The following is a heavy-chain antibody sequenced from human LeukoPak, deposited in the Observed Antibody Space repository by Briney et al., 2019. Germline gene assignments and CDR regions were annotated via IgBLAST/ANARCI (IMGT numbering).Heavy chain of an antibody. V-gene: IGHV3-21*04. J-gene: IGHJ5*02. CDR3: ARQTVTTGAAWFDP. D-gene: IGHD4-17*01. CDR2: ITTSSSYM. Sequence: GGSLRLSCAASGFTFSAYNMNWVRRTPGKGLEWVSSITTSSSYMFYADSVRGRFTISRDNAENSLYLQMNSLRAEDTAVYYCARQTVTTGAAWFDPWGQGTLVTVSS. CDR1: GFTFSAYN.